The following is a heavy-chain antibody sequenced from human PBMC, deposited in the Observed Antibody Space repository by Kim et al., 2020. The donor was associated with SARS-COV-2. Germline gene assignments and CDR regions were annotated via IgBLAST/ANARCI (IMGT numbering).Heavy chain of an antibody. D-gene: IGHD3-10*01. Sequence: GGSLRLSCAASGFSVSTNDMSWVRQAPGKGLERDATFFGSGATSFADSAKGRFTISRDNSKNTNSLQMNSLRAEDKDAYHCARTLLWIGDDGMDVWGQG. V-gene: IGHV3-53*01. CDR2: FFGSGAT. J-gene: IGHJ6*02. CDR1: GFSVSTND. CDR3: ARTLLWIGDDGMDV.